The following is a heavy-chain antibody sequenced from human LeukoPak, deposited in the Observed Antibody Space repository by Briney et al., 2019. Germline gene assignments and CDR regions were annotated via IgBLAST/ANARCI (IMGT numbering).Heavy chain of an antibody. V-gene: IGHV1-2*02. J-gene: IGHJ3*02. CDR3: ARVGSGSSYNGAFDI. D-gene: IGHD3-10*01. CDR1: GYTFTGYY. CDR2: INPNSGGI. Sequence: ASVKVSCKASGYTFTGYYIHWVRRAPGQGLEWMGWINPNSGGINYAQNFQGRVTMSRDTSINTAYMELNRLTSDDTAMYYCARVGSGSSYNGAFDIWGQGTVVTVSS.